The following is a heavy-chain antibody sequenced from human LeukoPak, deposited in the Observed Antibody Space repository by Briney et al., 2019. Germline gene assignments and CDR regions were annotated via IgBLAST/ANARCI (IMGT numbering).Heavy chain of an antibody. Sequence: GGSLRLSCAASGFTFDDYAMHWVRQAPGKGLEWVSAISGSGGSTYYADSVKGRFTISRDNSKNTLYLQMNSLRAEDTAVYYCAKVPYYDILTGYNYYYYYMDVWGKGTTVTVSS. V-gene: IGHV3-23*01. D-gene: IGHD3-9*01. CDR2: ISGSGGST. CDR3: AKVPYYDILTGYNYYYYYMDV. J-gene: IGHJ6*03. CDR1: GFTFDDYA.